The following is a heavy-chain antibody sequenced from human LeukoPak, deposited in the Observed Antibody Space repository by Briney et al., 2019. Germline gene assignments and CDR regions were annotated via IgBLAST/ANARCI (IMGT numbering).Heavy chain of an antibody. CDR1: GGSFSGYY. CDR2: INHSGST. J-gene: IGHJ3*02. V-gene: IGHV4-34*01. D-gene: IGHD3-3*01. Sequence: PSETLSLTCAVYGGSFSGYYWSWIRQPPGKGLEWIGEINHSGSTNYNPSLKSRVTISVGTSKNQFSLKLSSVTAADTAVYYCARDLGFTYYDFWSGYFMGDAFDIWGQGTMVTVSS. CDR3: ARDLGFTYYDFWSGYFMGDAFDI.